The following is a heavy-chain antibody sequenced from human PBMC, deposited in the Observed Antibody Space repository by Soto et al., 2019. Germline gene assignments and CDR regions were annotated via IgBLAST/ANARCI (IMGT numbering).Heavy chain of an antibody. CDR3: ARATCLTTSCCFDY. CDR2: IYYSGST. D-gene: IGHD2-2*01. Sequence: QVQLQESGPGLVKPSQTLSLTCTVSGGSIRRGDYYWSWIRQPPGKGLQWLGYIYYSGSTYYNPSLKSRLSVYVDTSKNHFSLKLSYVTAADTAVYYCARATCLTTSCCFDYWGQGTLVTVSS. CDR1: GGSIRRGDYY. V-gene: IGHV4-30-4*01. J-gene: IGHJ4*02.